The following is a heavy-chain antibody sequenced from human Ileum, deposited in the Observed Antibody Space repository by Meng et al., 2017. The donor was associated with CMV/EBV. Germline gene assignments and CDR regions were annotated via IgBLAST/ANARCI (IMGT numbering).Heavy chain of an antibody. CDR2: IYFSGTT. V-gene: IGHV4-39*01. CDR3: ARHSAGILVAGLDWFDP. CDR1: GSIRTGSYY. J-gene: IGHJ5*02. D-gene: IGHD6-19*01. Sequence: GSIRTGSYYWGWIRQPPGKGLEWIGSIYFSGTTYYNPSLQSRVTISVDTSKNQFSLRLTSVTAADTAVYYCARHSAGILVAGLDWFDPWGQGTLVTVSS.